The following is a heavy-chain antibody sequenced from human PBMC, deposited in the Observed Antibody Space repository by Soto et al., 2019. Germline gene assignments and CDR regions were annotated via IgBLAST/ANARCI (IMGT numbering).Heavy chain of an antibody. CDR3: AKGVHYYDSSGYVNCDY. CDR1: GFTFSSDA. Sequence: EVQLLESGGGLVQPGGSLRLSCAASGFTFSSDAMSWVRQAPGKGLEWVSAISGSGGSTYYADSVKGRFTISRDNSKNTQYLQMNSQRAAVTPVYYCAKGVHYYDSSGYVNCDYWGQGSLVTVSS. D-gene: IGHD3-22*01. J-gene: IGHJ4*02. V-gene: IGHV3-23*01. CDR2: ISGSGGST.